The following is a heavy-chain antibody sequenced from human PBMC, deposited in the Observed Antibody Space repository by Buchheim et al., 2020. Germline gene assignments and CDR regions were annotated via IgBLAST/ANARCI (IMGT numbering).Heavy chain of an antibody. V-gene: IGHV3-23*01. D-gene: IGHD1-26*01. J-gene: IGHJ4*02. CDR2: ITGGGVTT. CDR1: GFTFSRFA. CDR3: ARDPNGSFDY. Sequence: EVQLLESGGGLEQPGGSLRLSCAASGFTFSRFAMSWIRQAPGKGLEWVSTITGGGVTTNYADSAKGRFTISRDNSKNMLYLQMSNLRAEDTALYYCARDPNGSFDYWGQGTL.